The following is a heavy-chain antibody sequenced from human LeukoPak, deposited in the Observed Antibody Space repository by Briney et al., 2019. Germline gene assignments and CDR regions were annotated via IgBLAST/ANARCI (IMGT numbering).Heavy chain of an antibody. CDR1: GDSISNYY. CDR3: ARGCSSTSCYIY. Sequence: SETLSLTCTVSGDSISNYYWNWVRQPPGKGLEWIGEIYHSGSTNYNPSLKSRVTISVDKSKNQFSLKLSSVTAADTAVYYCARGCSSTSCYIYWGQGTLVTVSS. D-gene: IGHD2-2*02. V-gene: IGHV4-4*02. J-gene: IGHJ4*02. CDR2: IYHSGST.